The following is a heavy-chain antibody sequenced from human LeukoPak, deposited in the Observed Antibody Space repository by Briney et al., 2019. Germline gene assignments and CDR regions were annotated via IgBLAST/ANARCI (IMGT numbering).Heavy chain of an antibody. CDR3: ARDERIAAAGIMWWFDP. J-gene: IGHJ5*02. CDR1: GYTFTSYG. V-gene: IGHV1-18*01. D-gene: IGHD6-13*01. CDR2: ICVYNGNT. Sequence: ASVKVSCKASGYTFTSYGISWVRQAPGQGLEWMGWICVYNGNTNYAQKLQGRVTMTTDTSTSTAYMELRSLRSDDTAVYYCARDERIAAAGIMWWFDPWGQGTLVTVSS.